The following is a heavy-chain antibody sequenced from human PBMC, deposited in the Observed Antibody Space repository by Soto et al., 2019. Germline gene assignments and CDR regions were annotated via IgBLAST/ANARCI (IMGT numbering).Heavy chain of an antibody. CDR3: ARGRLISLYYFDY. D-gene: IGHD2-15*01. CDR1: GFTFSNYD. CDR2: IGTAGDT. Sequence: EVQLVESGGGLVQPGGSLRLSCAASGFTFSNYDLHWVRQVTGKGLEWVSTIGTAGDTYYPGSVKGRFTISRENAKNSLYLQMNSLRAENIVVYYCARGRLISLYYFDYLGQGNLVTVSS. J-gene: IGHJ4*02. V-gene: IGHV3-13*01.